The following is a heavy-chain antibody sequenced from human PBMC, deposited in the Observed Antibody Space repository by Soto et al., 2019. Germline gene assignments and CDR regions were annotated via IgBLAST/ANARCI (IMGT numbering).Heavy chain of an antibody. CDR1: GFTFSSYS. V-gene: IGHV3-21*01. Sequence: PGGSLRLSCPASGFTFSSYSMNWVRQAPGKGLEWVSSISSSSSYIYYADSVKGRFTISRDNAKNSLYLQMNSLRAEDTAVYYCSCWAPDYYHSSVFYYWRQGTLVT. D-gene: IGHD3-22*01. CDR2: ISSSSSYI. CDR3: SCWAPDYYHSSVFYY. J-gene: IGHJ4*02.